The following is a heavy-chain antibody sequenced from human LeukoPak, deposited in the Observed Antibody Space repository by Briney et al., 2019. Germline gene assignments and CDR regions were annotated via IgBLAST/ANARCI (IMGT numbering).Heavy chain of an antibody. V-gene: IGHV3-9*03. Sequence: GRSLRLSCAASGFTFDDYAMQWVRQAPGKGLEWVSGISWNSGSIVYADSVKGRFTISRDNAKNSLYLQMNSLRAEDMALYYCAKDISSSGWYYFDYWGQGTLVTVSS. D-gene: IGHD6-19*01. CDR1: GFTFDDYA. J-gene: IGHJ4*02. CDR2: ISWNSGSI. CDR3: AKDISSSGWYYFDY.